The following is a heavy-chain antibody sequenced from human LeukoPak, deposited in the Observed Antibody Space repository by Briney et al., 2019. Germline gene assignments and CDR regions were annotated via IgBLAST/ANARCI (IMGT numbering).Heavy chain of an antibody. Sequence: SETLSLTCAVSGYSISSGYYWGWIRQPPGKGLEWIGSIYHSGSTYYNPSLKSRVTISVDTSENQFSLKLSSVTAADTAVYYCARTFYGNYASRAFDIWGQGTMVTVSS. V-gene: IGHV4-38-2*01. CDR1: GYSISSGYY. CDR3: ARTFYGNYASRAFDI. J-gene: IGHJ3*02. CDR2: IYHSGST. D-gene: IGHD4-11*01.